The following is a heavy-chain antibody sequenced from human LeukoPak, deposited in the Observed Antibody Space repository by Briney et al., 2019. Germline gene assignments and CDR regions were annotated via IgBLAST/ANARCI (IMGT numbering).Heavy chain of an antibody. CDR3: ARGTYSSSWYPVY. CDR1: GFTFSSYA. Sequence: GRSLRLSCAASGFTFSSYAMHWDRQAPGKGLEWVAVISYDGTNKYYADSVKGRFTISRDSSKNTLYLQMNSLRTEDTAVYYCARGTYSSSWYPVYWGQGTLVTVSS. J-gene: IGHJ4*02. D-gene: IGHD6-13*01. V-gene: IGHV3-30-3*01. CDR2: ISYDGTNK.